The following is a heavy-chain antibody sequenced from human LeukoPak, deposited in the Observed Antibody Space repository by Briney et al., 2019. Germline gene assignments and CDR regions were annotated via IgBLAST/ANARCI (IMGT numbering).Heavy chain of an antibody. CDR3: ARGVVVPAAMSRNWFDP. D-gene: IGHD2-2*01. CDR1: GGSISSGSYY. CDR2: IYTSGST. Sequence: SETLSLTCTVSGGSISSGSYYWSWIRQPAGKGLEWIGRIYTSGSTNYNPSLKSRVTISVDTSKNQFSLKLSSVTAADTAVYYCARGVVVPAAMSRNWFDPWGQGTLVTVSS. J-gene: IGHJ5*02. V-gene: IGHV4-61*02.